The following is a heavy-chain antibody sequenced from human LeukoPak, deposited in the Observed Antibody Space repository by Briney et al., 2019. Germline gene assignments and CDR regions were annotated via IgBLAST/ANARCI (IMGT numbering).Heavy chain of an antibody. CDR1: GGSISSGDYY. CDR3: ASFHRGYDSGVYYFDY. D-gene: IGHD5-12*01. CDR2: IYYSGST. Sequence: SETLSLTCTVSGGSISSGDYYWSWIRQPPGKGLEWIGYIYYSGSTYYNPSLRSRVTISVDTSKNQFSLKLSSVTAADTAVYYCASFHRGYDSGVYYFDYWGQGTLVTVSS. J-gene: IGHJ4*02. V-gene: IGHV4-30-4*08.